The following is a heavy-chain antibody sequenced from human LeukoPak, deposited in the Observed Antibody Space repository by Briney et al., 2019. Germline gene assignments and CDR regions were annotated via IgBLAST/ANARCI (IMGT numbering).Heavy chain of an antibody. CDR1: EYTFTSYD. CDR3: ARASYSGSYVGY. Sequence: GASVKVSCKASEYTFTSYDINWVRQAPGQGLEWMGWMNPNSGNTGYAQKFQGRVTMTRNTSISTAYMELSSLRSEDTAVYYCARASYSGSYVGYWGQGTLVTVSS. V-gene: IGHV1-8*01. D-gene: IGHD1-26*01. J-gene: IGHJ4*02. CDR2: MNPNSGNT.